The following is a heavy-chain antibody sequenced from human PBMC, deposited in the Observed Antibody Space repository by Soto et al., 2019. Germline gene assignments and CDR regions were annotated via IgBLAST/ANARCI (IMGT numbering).Heavy chain of an antibody. CDR3: ARLEGLATISYYFDF. D-gene: IGHD3-9*01. V-gene: IGHV4-39*01. CDR1: GDSINSDKYY. CDR2: IYFRGNT. Sequence: QLQLQESGPGLVKPSETLSLTCSVSGDSINSDKYYWGWIRQPPGKGLEWIGRIYFRGNTYYNPSLQTRVTISLDKPKSQFSLKLNSVTAADSAVYFWARLEGLATISYYFDFWGQGALVTVSS. J-gene: IGHJ4*02.